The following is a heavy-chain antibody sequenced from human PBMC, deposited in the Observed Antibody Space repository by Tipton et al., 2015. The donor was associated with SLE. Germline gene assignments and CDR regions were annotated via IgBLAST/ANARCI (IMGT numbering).Heavy chain of an antibody. Sequence: LRLYCTVSGGHITSAYWSWLRLSAGRGLEWLGRIYTSGSTNYNPSLESRVTISLYTSKNHFTLNLSSVSAADTAVYYCVRDLGQDYDCWSGNSFYFMDVWGKGTTVTVSS. J-gene: IGHJ6*03. V-gene: IGHV4-4*07. CDR3: VRDLGQDYDCWSGNSFYFMDV. CDR1: GGHITSAY. D-gene: IGHD3-3*01. CDR2: IYTSGST.